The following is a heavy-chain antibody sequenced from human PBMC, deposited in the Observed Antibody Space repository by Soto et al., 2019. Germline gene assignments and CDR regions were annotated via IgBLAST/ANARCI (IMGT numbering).Heavy chain of an antibody. CDR2: TSHDGSKK. CDR3: AKGWGDNSLTGYQWAYDY. CDR1: GFSFSTYG. V-gene: IGHV3-30*18. D-gene: IGHD3-9*01. Sequence: QVQLVESGGGVVQPGRSLRLSCAAYGFSFSTYGMHWVRQAPGKGLEWVAFTSHDGSKKYYVDCVKGRFTISRDNSKSTLFLQMNSLGIEDTAVYYCAKGWGDNSLTGYQWAYDYWGQGTLVTVSS. J-gene: IGHJ4*02.